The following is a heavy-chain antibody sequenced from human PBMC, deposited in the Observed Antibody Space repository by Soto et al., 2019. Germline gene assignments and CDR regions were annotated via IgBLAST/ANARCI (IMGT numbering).Heavy chain of an antibody. CDR3: ASSKSGGSYYFDY. CDR2: IYHGGST. J-gene: IGHJ4*02. Sequence: QVQLQESGPGLVKPSGTLSLTCAVSGGSISSTDWWSWVRQPPGKGLEWIGEIYHGGSTNYNPFLNSRVTISVDRSKNQFSLKLTSVTAADTAVYYCASSKSGGSYYFDYWGQGTLVTVSS. V-gene: IGHV4-4*02. CDR1: GGSISSTDW. D-gene: IGHD1-26*01.